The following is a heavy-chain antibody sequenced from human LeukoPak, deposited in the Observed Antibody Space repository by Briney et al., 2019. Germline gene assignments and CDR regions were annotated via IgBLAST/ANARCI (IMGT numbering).Heavy chain of an antibody. Sequence: PSETLSLTCTVSGGSISSGGYHWSWIRQHPGKGLEWIGYIYYSGSTYYNPSLKSRVTISVDTSKNQFSLKLSSVTAADTAVYYCAILGSSIAARNWGQGTLVTVSS. D-gene: IGHD6-6*01. J-gene: IGHJ4*02. V-gene: IGHV4-31*03. CDR3: AILGSSIAARN. CDR1: GGSISSGGYH. CDR2: IYYSGST.